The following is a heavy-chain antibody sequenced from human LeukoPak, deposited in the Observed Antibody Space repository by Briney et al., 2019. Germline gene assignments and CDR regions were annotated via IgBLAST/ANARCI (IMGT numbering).Heavy chain of an antibody. CDR2: ISSTSTYI. Sequence: PGGSLRLSCAASGFTFSSYTMNWVRQAPGKGLEWVSYISSTSTYIYYADSVKGRFTISRDNAKNSLYLQVNSLRAEDTAVYYCAREVAVGIGAYNYWGQGTLVTVSS. CDR1: GFTFSSYT. J-gene: IGHJ4*02. CDR3: AREVAVGIGAYNY. D-gene: IGHD6-13*01. V-gene: IGHV3-21*01.